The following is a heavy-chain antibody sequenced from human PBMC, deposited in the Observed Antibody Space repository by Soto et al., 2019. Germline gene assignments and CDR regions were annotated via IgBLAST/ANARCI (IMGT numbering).Heavy chain of an antibody. J-gene: IGHJ4*02. CDR2: IKQDGGDQ. V-gene: IGHV3-7*03. Sequence: GGSLRFSCAASGFTFSNYWMSWVRQAPGKGLEWVANIKQDGGDQYYVDSVKGRFSISRDNDKNSLYLQMNSLRAEDTAVYYCARDEAIDYWGQGTLVNVSS. CDR1: GFTFSNYW. CDR3: ARDEAIDY.